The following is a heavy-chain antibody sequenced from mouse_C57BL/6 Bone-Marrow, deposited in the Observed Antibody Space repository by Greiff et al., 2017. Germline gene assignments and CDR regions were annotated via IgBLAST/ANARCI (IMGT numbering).Heavy chain of an antibody. CDR2: INPGSGGT. Sequence: QVQLQQSGAELVRPGTSVKVSCKASGYAFTNYLIEWVKQRPGQGLEWIGVINPGSGGTNYTEKFKGKVTLTADKSSSTAYMQLSSLTSEDSAVYFCARWRGYDWYAMDYWGQGTSVTVSS. CDR1: GYAFTNYL. D-gene: IGHD2-2*01. J-gene: IGHJ4*01. V-gene: IGHV1-54*01. CDR3: ARWRGYDWYAMDY.